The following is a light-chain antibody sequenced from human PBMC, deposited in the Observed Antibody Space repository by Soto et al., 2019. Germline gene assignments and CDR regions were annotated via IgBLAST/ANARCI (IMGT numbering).Light chain of an antibody. Sequence: QSALTQPASVSGSPGQSITISCTGTSSDVGGYNYVSWYQQHPGKAPKLMIYDVTYRPPGVSDRFSGSKSGNTASLTISGLQAEDEAEYFCSSSTSSTTVLFGGGTKLTLL. CDR3: SSSTSSTTVL. J-gene: IGLJ2*01. CDR2: DVT. V-gene: IGLV2-14*03. CDR1: SSDVGGYNY.